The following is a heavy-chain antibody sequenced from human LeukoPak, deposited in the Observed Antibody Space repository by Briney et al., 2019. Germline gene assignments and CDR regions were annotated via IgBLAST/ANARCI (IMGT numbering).Heavy chain of an antibody. D-gene: IGHD3-10*01. V-gene: IGHV4-34*01. CDR3: ARSRFYYGSGSYYTNRPYFDY. CDR2: INHSGST. CDR1: GGSFSGYY. Sequence: SETLSLTCAVYGGSFSGYYWSWIRQPPGKGLEWVGEINHSGSTNYNPSLKSLVTISVDTSKNQFSLKLSSVTAADTAVYYCARSRFYYGSGSYYTNRPYFDYWGQGTLVTVSS. J-gene: IGHJ4*02.